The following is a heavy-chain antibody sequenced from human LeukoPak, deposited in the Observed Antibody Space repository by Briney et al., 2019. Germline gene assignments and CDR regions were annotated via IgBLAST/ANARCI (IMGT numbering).Heavy chain of an antibody. CDR3: GRDALVGYFSYYYMDF. CDR2: ISNSGST. V-gene: IGHV4-59*11. Sequence: PSETLSLTCTVSGCSISSHYWTWIRQSPVKGLEWIGDISNSGSTSYNPYLTSRVTISIDTSKNQFSLKLSSVNAADTAVYDVGRDALVGYFSYYYMDFWGKGTTVTVSS. CDR1: GCSISSHY. D-gene: IGHD2-15*01. J-gene: IGHJ6*03.